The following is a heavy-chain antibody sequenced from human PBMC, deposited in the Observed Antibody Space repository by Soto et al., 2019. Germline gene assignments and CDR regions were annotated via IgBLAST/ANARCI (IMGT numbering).Heavy chain of an antibody. CDR1: GGSFSGYY. D-gene: IGHD3-3*01. V-gene: IGHV4-34*01. Sequence: NPSETLSLTCAFYGGSFSGYYWSWIRQPPGKGLEWIGEINHSGSTNYNPSLKSRVTISVDTSKNQFSLKLSSVTAADTAVYYCARDRYYDFWSGYYGTYYYGMDVWGQGTTVTVSS. CDR2: INHSGST. J-gene: IGHJ6*02. CDR3: ARDRYYDFWSGYYGTYYYGMDV.